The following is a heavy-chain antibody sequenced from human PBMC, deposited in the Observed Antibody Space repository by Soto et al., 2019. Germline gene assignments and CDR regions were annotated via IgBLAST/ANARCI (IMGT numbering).Heavy chain of an antibody. D-gene: IGHD5-12*01. V-gene: IGHV3-21*01. CDR2: ISSGNIYI. CDR1: GFTLNTYD. J-gene: IGHJ6*02. CDR3: ARKEYSGYDSPGSDHYYYGMDV. Sequence: EVQLVESGGGLVKPGGSLRLSCAASGFTLNTYDMHWVRQAPGKGLEWVSSISSGNIYIYYVDSVKGRFTISKDSAKNSLYLQMNSLRAEDTAVYYCARKEYSGYDSPGSDHYYYGMDVWGQGTTVTVSS.